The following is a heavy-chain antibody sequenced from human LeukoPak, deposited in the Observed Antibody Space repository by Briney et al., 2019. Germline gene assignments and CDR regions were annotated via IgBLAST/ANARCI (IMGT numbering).Heavy chain of an antibody. CDR3: AKQHRPYSVLRYFDWLSPADY. D-gene: IGHD3-9*01. V-gene: IGHV3-23*01. CDR2: ISGSGGST. J-gene: IGHJ4*02. CDR1: GFTFSSYA. Sequence: GGSLRLSCAASGFTFSSYAMSWVRQAPGKGLEWVSAISGSGGSTYYADSVKGRFTISRDNSKNTLYLQMTSLRAEDTAVYYCAKQHRPYSVLRYFDWLSPADYWGQGTLVTVSS.